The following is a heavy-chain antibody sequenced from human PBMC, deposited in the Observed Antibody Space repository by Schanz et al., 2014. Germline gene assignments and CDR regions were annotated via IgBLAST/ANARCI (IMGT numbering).Heavy chain of an antibody. CDR1: GFTFRGHA. CDR3: TRDRGALINHNDALDL. Sequence: GQLVASFLCLVQPGTSLRLSCAASGFTFRGHAMHWVRQAPGQGLEKVAVTSTDGTKTYYAASVRGRFTISRDNSKNTVYLQMNSLRSEDTAVYYCTRDRGALINHNDALDLWGQGTMVSVSS. D-gene: IGHD3-16*01. J-gene: IGHJ3*01. V-gene: IGHV3-30*04. CDR2: TSTDGTKT.